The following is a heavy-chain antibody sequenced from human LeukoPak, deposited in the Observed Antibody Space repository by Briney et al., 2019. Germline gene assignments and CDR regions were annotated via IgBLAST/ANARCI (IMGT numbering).Heavy chain of an antibody. CDR2: IYYSGST. CDR1: GGSISSYY. V-gene: IGHV4-59*08. CDR3: ARRVGRDFDY. D-gene: IGHD1-26*01. Sequence: PSETLSLTCTVSGGSISSYYWSWIRQPPGKGLEWIGYIYYSGSTNYNPSLKSRVTISVDTSKNQFSLKLSSVTAADTAVYYCARRVGRDFDYWGQGTLVTVSS. J-gene: IGHJ4*02.